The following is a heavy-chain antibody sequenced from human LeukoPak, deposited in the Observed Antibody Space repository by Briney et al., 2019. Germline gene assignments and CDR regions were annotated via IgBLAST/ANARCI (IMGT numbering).Heavy chain of an antibody. V-gene: IGHV3-30*02. CDR2: IRYDGSNK. CDR1: GFTFSSCG. Sequence: GGSLRLSCAASGFTFSSCGMHWVRQAPGKGLEWVAFIRYDGSNKYYADSVKGRFTISRDNSKNTLYLQMNSLRAEDTAVYYCAKDGEQWELRALDAFDIWGQGTMVTVSS. D-gene: IGHD1-26*01. CDR3: AKDGEQWELRALDAFDI. J-gene: IGHJ3*02.